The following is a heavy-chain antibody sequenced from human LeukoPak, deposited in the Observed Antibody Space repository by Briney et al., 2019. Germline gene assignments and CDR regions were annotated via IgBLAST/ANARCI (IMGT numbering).Heavy chain of an antibody. CDR2: ISSSGSTI. CDR1: GFTFSSYE. CDR3: ARIRYNWNFDY. Sequence: GGSLRLSCAASGFTFSSYEMNWVRQAPGKGLEWVSYISSSGSTIYYADSVKGRFTISRDNAKNSLYLQMNSLRAEDQAVYYCARIRYNWNFDYWGQGTLVTVSS. J-gene: IGHJ4*02. V-gene: IGHV3-48*03. D-gene: IGHD1-20*01.